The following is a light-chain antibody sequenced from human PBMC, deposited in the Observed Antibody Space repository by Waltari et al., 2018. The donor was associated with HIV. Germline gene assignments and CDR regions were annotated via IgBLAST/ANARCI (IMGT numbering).Light chain of an antibody. CDR3: SSYTSSSTHV. J-gene: IGLJ1*01. CDR2: EVN. CDR1: SSDVGGYNY. V-gene: IGLV2-14*03. Sequence: QSALTQPASVSASPGQSITISCTGTSSDVGGYNYVSWYRQHPGEAPKVIIYEVNRRPSWVSNRFTASKSGNTASRAISGLQPEDEADYFCSSYTSSSTHVFGPGTKVTVL.